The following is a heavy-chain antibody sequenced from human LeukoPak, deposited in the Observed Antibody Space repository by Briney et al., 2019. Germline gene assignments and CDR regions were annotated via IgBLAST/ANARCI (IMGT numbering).Heavy chain of an antibody. Sequence: KTGGSLRLSCTARGHTFRYCHMKWFRQAPGKGLEWVSSISYRTSHIYYADSVKGRFTISRDNAKNSLYLQMDSLRAEDTAVYFCGRAFPPLRTAAAGDYWGQGTLVTVSS. J-gene: IGHJ4*02. V-gene: IGHV3-21*01. CDR1: GHTFRYCH. D-gene: IGHD6-13*01. CDR3: GRAFPPLRTAAAGDY. CDR2: ISYRTSHI.